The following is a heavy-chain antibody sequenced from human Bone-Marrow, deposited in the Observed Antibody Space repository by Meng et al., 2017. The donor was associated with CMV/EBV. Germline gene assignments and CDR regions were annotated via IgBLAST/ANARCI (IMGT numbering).Heavy chain of an antibody. V-gene: IGHV1-8*03. J-gene: IGHJ6*02. CDR1: GYTFTGYY. Sequence: ASVKVSCKASGYTFTGYYMHWVRQASGQGLEWMGWMNPDSGNTGSAQKFQGRLTIMRNTALNTTYMELTSLRSEDTAIYFCARGRIPAAAHYYYYYGKDVWGQGTTVAVSS. CDR2: MNPDSGNT. CDR3: ARGRIPAAAHYYYYYGKDV. D-gene: IGHD2-2*01.